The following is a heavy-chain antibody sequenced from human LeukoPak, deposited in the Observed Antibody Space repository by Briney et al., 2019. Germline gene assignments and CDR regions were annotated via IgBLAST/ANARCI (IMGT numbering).Heavy chain of an antibody. CDR2: ISYDGSNK. CDR3: AKGAPGHYDSSGYYYY. Sequence: SLRLSSAASGFTFSSYGMHWVRQAPGKGLEWVAVISYDGSNKYYADSVKVRFTISRDNSKNTLYLQMNSLRAEYTAVYYCAKGAPGHYDSSGYYYYWGQGTLVTVSS. J-gene: IGHJ4*02. CDR1: GFTFSSYG. V-gene: IGHV3-30*18. D-gene: IGHD3-22*01.